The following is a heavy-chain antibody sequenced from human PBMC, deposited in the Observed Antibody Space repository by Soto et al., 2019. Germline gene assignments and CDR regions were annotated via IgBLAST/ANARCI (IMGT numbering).Heavy chain of an antibody. Sequence: SETLSLTCTVSGGSMNNYHWSWIRQPPGKGLEWIGYIYYSGSTNYSPPLKSRVTISIDTSKNQFSLKLTSVTAADTAVYYCARIGTWFGELSGWLDPWGQGTLVTVSS. CDR1: GGSMNNYH. D-gene: IGHD3-10*01. CDR2: IYYSGST. CDR3: ARIGTWFGELSGWLDP. J-gene: IGHJ5*02. V-gene: IGHV4-59*01.